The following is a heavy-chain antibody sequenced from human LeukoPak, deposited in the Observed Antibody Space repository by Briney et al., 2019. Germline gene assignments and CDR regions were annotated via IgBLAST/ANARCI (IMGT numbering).Heavy chain of an antibody. V-gene: IGHV2-5*01. J-gene: IGHJ4*02. D-gene: IGHD3-22*01. CDR1: GFPLSTSGVG. Sequence: SGPTLVKPTQTLTLTCTFSGFPLSTSGVGVGWIRQPPGKALEWLALIYWNDDKRYSPSLKSRLTITKDTSKNQVVLTMTNMDPVDTATYYCAHSGNYYDSSGYYFDYWGQGTLVTVSS. CDR2: IYWNDDK. CDR3: AHSGNYYDSSGYYFDY.